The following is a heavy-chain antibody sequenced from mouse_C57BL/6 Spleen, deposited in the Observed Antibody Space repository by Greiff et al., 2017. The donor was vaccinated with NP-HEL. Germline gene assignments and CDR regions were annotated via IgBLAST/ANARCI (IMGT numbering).Heavy chain of an antibody. V-gene: IGHV5-17*01. J-gene: IGHJ1*03. CDR1: GFTFSDYG. Sequence: EVQVVESGGGLVKPGGSLKLSCAASGFTFSDYGMHWVRQAPEKGLEWVAYISSGSSTIYYADTVKGRFTISRDNAKNTLFLQMTSLRSEDTAMYYCARIYYDYDGGYFDVWGTGTTVTVSS. D-gene: IGHD2-4*01. CDR3: ARIYYDYDGGYFDV. CDR2: ISSGSSTI.